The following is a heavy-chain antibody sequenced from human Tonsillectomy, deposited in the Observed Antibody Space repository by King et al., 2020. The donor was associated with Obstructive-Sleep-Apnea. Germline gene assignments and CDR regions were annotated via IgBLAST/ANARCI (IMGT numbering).Heavy chain of an antibody. CDR1: GFTFSNYM. V-gene: IGHV3-30*19. CDR3: ARDKAGVTVAAGIDV. J-gene: IGHJ6*02. D-gene: IGHD6-19*01. Sequence: VQLVESGGGVVQPGRSLRLSCAASGFTFSNYMIHWVRQAPGKGLEWVAIISPDGSNRYYADSVKGRVTISRDNSQNTLYLQMNSLRPEDTAVYYCARDKAGVTVAAGIDVWGQGTTVTVSS. CDR2: ISPDGSNR.